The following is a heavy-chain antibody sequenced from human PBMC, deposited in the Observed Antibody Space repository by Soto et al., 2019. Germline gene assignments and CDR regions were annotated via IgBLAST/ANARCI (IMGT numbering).Heavy chain of an antibody. Sequence: QVQLQQWGAGLLKPSETLSLTCAGYGGSFSGYYWSWIRQPPGKGLEWIGEINHSGSTNYNPSLKSRVTVAVDTSKNQFSLKLSSVTAADTAVYYCARDTGYSSGWYYYWGQGTLVTVSS. J-gene: IGHJ4*02. D-gene: IGHD6-19*01. V-gene: IGHV4-34*01. CDR2: INHSGST. CDR3: ARDTGYSSGWYYY. CDR1: GGSFSGYY.